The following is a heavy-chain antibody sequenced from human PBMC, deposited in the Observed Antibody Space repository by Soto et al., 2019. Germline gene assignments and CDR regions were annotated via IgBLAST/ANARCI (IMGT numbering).Heavy chain of an antibody. CDR3: ASQKGVSGFLEGYYGMDV. CDR1: GFTFSSYS. Sequence: GGSLRLSCAASGFTFSSYSMNWVRQAPGKGLEWVSSISSSSSYIYYADSVKGRFTISRDNAKNSLYLQMNSLRAEDTAVYYCASQKGVSGFLEGYYGMDVWGQGTTVTVSS. V-gene: IGHV3-21*01. D-gene: IGHD5-12*01. CDR2: ISSSSSYI. J-gene: IGHJ6*02.